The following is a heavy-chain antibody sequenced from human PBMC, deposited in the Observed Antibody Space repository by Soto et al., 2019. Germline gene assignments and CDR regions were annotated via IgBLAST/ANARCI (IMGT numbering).Heavy chain of an antibody. CDR1: GDSLSSGGHY. D-gene: IGHD3-3*02. CDR2: IYDSVNT. V-gene: IGHV4-31*03. J-gene: IGHJ4*02. CDR3: ERVDNRGYLAILTDY. Sequence: KASETLSLTCTVSGDSLSSGGHYWSWIRQRPGKGLEWIGHIYDSVNTYYSPSLRSRVTISADMSKNQFSLNLRSVTAADTAVYYCERVDNRGYLAILTDYWGQGTLVTVSS.